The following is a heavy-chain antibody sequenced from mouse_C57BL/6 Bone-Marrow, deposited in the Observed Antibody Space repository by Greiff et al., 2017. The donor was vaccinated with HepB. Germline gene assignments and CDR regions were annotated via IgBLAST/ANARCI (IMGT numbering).Heavy chain of an antibody. J-gene: IGHJ3*01. CDR2: YPGSGNTY. V-gene: IGHV1-83*01. CDR3: KPVKEEWFAY. CDR1: YTFTDYYM. Sequence: VQLQQSGPELVKPGASVKMSCKASGYTFTDYYMHWVKQKPGKGLEWIGGIYPGSGNTYYNEKFKGKATLTADTSSSTAYMQLSSLTSEYSAVYFCAKPVKEEWFAYWGQGTLVTVSA.